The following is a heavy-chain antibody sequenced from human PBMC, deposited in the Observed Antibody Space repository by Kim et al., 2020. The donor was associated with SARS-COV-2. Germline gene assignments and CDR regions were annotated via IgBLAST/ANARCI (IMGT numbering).Heavy chain of an antibody. D-gene: IGHD5-12*01. CDR3: ARDLSGSDDL. Sequence: RITNHADSVRGRFTISRGHARSTLYLQMNSLGAEDTALYYCARDLSGSDDLWGQGTLVTVSS. V-gene: IGHV3-74*01. J-gene: IGHJ5*02. CDR2: RIT.